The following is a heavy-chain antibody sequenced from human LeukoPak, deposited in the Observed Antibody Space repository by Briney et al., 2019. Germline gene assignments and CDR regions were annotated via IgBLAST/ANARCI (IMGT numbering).Heavy chain of an antibody. J-gene: IGHJ5*02. CDR1: TGSFSGYY. Sequence: PSETLSLTCAVYTGSFSGYYWTWIRQPPGKGLEWIGEINHSGSTIYNPSLKSRVTILLDTSKNQFSLKLTSVTAADTAVYFCATEPGYCSGGRCYGGWFDPWGQGTLVTVSS. CDR3: ATEPGYCSGGRCYGGWFDP. D-gene: IGHD2-15*01. V-gene: IGHV4-34*01. CDR2: INHSGST.